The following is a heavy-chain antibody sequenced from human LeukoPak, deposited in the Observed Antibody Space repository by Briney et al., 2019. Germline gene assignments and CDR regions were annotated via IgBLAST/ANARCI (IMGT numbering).Heavy chain of an antibody. J-gene: IGHJ4*02. V-gene: IGHV3-7*01. CDR3: AKDKSMVRELDY. D-gene: IGHD3-10*01. Sequence: GGSLRLSCAASGFTFSHYWMSWVRQASGKGLEWVANIKLDGTEKYYADSVKGRFTISRDNSKNTLFLQMNSLRAEDTAVYYCAKDKSMVRELDYWGQGNLVTVSS. CDR1: GFTFSHYW. CDR2: IKLDGTEK.